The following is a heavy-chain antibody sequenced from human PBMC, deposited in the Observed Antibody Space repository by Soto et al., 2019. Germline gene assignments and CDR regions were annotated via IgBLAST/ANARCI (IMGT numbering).Heavy chain of an antibody. CDR1: GGSISSYY. D-gene: IGHD1-26*01. V-gene: IGHV4-59*12. CDR2: IYYSGTT. J-gene: IGHJ6*02. Sequence: SETLSLTCTVSGGSISSYYWTWIRQPPGKGLEWIGYIYYSGTTNYNPSLKSRVTISLDTSKNQFSLNLTSVTAADTAVYYCARDTIVGAPSGGYYGMDVWGQGTTVTVSS. CDR3: ARDTIVGAPSGGYYGMDV.